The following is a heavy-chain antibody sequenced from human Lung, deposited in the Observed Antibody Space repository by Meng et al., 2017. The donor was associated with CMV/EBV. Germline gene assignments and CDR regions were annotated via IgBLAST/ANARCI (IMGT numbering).Heavy chain of an antibody. CDR3: ARHYDSGWFGY. D-gene: IGHD6-25*01. CDR2: IYCGDSKT. Sequence: GESLKISCKSSGYSFATYWIGWVRQMPGKDLEWMGMIYCGDSKTIYSTFFQGQVTISADKSISTAYLQWSSLQASDTAMYYCARHYDSGWFGYWGQGTLVTVSS. V-gene: IGHV5-51*01. CDR1: GYSFATYW. J-gene: IGHJ4*02.